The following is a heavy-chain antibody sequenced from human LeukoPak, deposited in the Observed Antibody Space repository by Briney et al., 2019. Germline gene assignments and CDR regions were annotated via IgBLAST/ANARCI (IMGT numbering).Heavy chain of an antibody. CDR2: IYYSGST. V-gene: IGHV4-59*01. D-gene: IGHD3-3*01. Sequence: ASETLSLTCTVSGGSISSYYWSWIRQPPGKGLEWIGYIYYSGSTNYNPSLKSRVTISVDTSKNQFSLKLSSVTAADTAAYYCARVGTYYDFWSGVDIWGQGTMVTVSS. J-gene: IGHJ3*02. CDR3: ARVGTYYDFWSGVDI. CDR1: GGSISSYY.